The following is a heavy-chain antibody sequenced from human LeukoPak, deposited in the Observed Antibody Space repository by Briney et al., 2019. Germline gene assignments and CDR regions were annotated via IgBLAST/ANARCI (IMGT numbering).Heavy chain of an antibody. J-gene: IGHJ3*02. D-gene: IGHD2-21*02. Sequence: SETLSLTCTVSGDSISSYYWSWIRQPPGKGLEWIGYIYYSGSTRNNPSLQSRVTISIDTSKNQISLKLSSVTAADTAVYYCVRARDMAFDIWGLGTMVTVSS. V-gene: IGHV4-59*01. CDR3: VRARDMAFDI. CDR1: GDSISSYY. CDR2: IYYSGST.